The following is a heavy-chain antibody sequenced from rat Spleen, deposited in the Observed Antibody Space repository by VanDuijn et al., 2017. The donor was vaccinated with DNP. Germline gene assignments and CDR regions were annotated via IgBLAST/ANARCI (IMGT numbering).Heavy chain of an antibody. J-gene: IGHJ2*01. CDR3: ARYGRRVWDY. CDR1: GFTFSTYW. D-gene: IGHD1-11*01. Sequence: EVQLVETGGGLVQPGRSLRLSCVASGFTFSTYWMFWIRQAPGKGLEWVATINTDGGDTYYADSVKGRFTISRDNAKSTLYLQMNSLRSEDMATYYCARYGRRVWDYWGQGVMVTVSS. V-gene: IGHV5-58*01. CDR2: INTDGGDT.